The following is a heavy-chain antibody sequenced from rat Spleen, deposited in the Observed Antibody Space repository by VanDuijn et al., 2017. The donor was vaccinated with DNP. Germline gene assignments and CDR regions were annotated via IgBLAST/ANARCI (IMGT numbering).Heavy chain of an antibody. Sequence: EVQLVESGGGPVQPGRSLKLSCAASGFTFSDYYMAWVRQAPTKGLEWVAYISYDGGSTYYGDSVKGRFTISRDDAKSSLYLQMNSLKSEDTATYYCARGSTSIYWYFDFWGPGTMVTVSS. D-gene: IGHD3-1*01. CDR1: GFTFSDYY. V-gene: IGHV5-20*01. J-gene: IGHJ1*01. CDR2: ISYDGGST. CDR3: ARGSTSIYWYFDF.